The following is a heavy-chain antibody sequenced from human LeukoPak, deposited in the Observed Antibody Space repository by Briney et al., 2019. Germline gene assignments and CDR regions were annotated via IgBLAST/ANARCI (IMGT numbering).Heavy chain of an antibody. Sequence: TGRSLRLSCAASGFIFSSYAMHWVRQAPGKGLEWVAAISYDRTNKYFADSVKGRFTISRDNSKNTLYLQLNSLRAEDTAVYYCAGLDTAIPDAFDIWGQGAMVTVSS. CDR2: ISYDRTNK. CDR1: GFIFSSYA. CDR3: AGLDTAIPDAFDI. V-gene: IGHV3-30*04. D-gene: IGHD5-18*01. J-gene: IGHJ3*02.